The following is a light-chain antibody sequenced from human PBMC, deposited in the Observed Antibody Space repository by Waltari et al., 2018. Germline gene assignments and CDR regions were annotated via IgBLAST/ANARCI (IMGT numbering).Light chain of an antibody. Sequence: QSVLTQPPSVSGAPGQRVTISCTGSWSNIGAGDDVHWYQHIPGNAPTRLVYGVNSRPPGVPDRFFGSKSGTSASLAIPGLQPEDEADYYCQSYDTSLGVVFGGGTKLTVL. J-gene: IGLJ2*01. V-gene: IGLV1-40*01. CDR1: WSNIGAGDD. CDR2: GVN. CDR3: QSYDTSLGVV.